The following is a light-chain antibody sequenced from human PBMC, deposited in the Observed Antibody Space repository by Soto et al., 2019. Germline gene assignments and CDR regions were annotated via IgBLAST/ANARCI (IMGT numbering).Light chain of an antibody. J-gene: IGLJ1*01. CDR2: EAF. CDR1: SSDVGGYNY. CDR3: CSHAGSDTYV. V-gene: IGLV2-8*01. Sequence: QSVLTQPPSASGSPGQSVTISCTGTSSDVGGYNYVSWYQHYPGKAPQLMIYEAFQRPSGVSSRFSGSKSGNTASLTISGLQAEDEADYYCCSHAGSDTYVFGTGTKLTVL.